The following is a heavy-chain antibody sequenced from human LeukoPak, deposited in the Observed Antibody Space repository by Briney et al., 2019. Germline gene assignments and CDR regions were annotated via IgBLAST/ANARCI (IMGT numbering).Heavy chain of an antibody. D-gene: IGHD6-13*01. CDR3: ARGLATAAAY. V-gene: IGHV3-33*08. Sequence: GGSLRLSCAASGFTFSSYGMHWVRQAPGKGLEWVAVIWYDGSNKYYADSVKGRFTISRDNAKNSVYLQMNSLRADDTAVYYCARGLATAAAYWGQGTLVTVSS. J-gene: IGHJ4*02. CDR2: IWYDGSNK. CDR1: GFTFSSYG.